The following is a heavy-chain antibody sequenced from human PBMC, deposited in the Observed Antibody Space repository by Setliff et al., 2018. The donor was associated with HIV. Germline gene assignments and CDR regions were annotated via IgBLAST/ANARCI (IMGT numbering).Heavy chain of an antibody. V-gene: IGHV1-69*10. CDR1: GGTFSSYA. Sequence: SVKVSCKASGGTFSSYAISWVRQAPGQGLEWMGGIIPILGIANYAQKFQGRVTITADKSTSTAYMELSSLRSEDTAVYYCARDHSSGYYDYWGQGTRVTVSS. CDR3: ARDHSSGYYDY. J-gene: IGHJ4*02. CDR2: IIPILGIA. D-gene: IGHD3-22*01.